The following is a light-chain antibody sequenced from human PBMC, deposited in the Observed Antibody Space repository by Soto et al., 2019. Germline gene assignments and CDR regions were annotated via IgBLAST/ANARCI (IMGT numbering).Light chain of an antibody. J-gene: IGKJ1*01. CDR3: LQHNSYPRT. CDR2: LTY. CDR1: QGIGND. V-gene: IGKV1-17*01. Sequence: DIQMTQSPSSLSASVGDRVTITCRASQGIGNDLGWYQQKPGKAPKRLIYLTYSLQTGVPSRFSGSGSGTEFNLTISSLQPEESATYFCLQHNSYPRTFCQVTKVEIK.